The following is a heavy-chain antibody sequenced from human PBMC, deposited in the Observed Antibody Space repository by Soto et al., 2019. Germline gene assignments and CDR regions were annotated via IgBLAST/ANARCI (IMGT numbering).Heavy chain of an antibody. CDR3: ARDRVVVPAAKYYYYYYGMDV. CDR2: IYHSGST. V-gene: IGHV4-4*02. Sequence: SETLSLTCAVSGGSISSSNWWSWVRQPPGKGLEWIGEIYHSGSTNYNPSLKSRVTISVDKSKNQFSLKLSSVTAADTAVYYCARDRVVVPAAKYYYYYYGMDVWGQGTTVTVYS. D-gene: IGHD2-2*01. J-gene: IGHJ6*02. CDR1: GGSISSSNW.